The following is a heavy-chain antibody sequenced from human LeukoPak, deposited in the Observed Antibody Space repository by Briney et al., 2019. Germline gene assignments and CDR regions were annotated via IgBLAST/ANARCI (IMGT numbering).Heavy chain of an antibody. D-gene: IGHD2-2*01. CDR2: INGDGSST. J-gene: IGHJ4*02. V-gene: IGHV3-74*01. CDR1: GFTFSNYW. CDR3: SREAIVEVPAIPFDY. Sequence: GGSLRLSCAASGFTFSNYWMHWVRQAPGKGLVWVSRINGDGSSTTYADSVKGRFTISRDNAKNTLYLQMNSLRAEDTAVYYCSREAIVEVPAIPFDYWGQGTLVTVSS.